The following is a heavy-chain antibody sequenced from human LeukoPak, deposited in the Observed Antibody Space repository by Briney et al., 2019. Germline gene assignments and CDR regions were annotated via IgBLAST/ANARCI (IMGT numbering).Heavy chain of an antibody. D-gene: IGHD6-6*01. Sequence: GGSLRLSCTASGFTFTSYWMHWVRQAPGTELVWVSRINSDGSGTNCADSVKGRFTISRDNAKNTLFLQMNSLRAEDTAVYYCARESSSSGRYFDYWGQGTLVTVSS. J-gene: IGHJ4*02. V-gene: IGHV3-74*01. CDR2: INSDGSGT. CDR1: GFTFTSYW. CDR3: ARESSSSGRYFDY.